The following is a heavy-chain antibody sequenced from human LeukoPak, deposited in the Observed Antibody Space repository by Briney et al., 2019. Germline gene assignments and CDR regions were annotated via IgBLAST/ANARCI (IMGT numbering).Heavy chain of an antibody. V-gene: IGHV3-30-3*01. Sequence: PGGSLRLSCAASGFTFSSYAMHWVRQAPGKGLEWVAVISYDGSNKYYADSVKGRFTISRDNSKNTLYLQMNSLRAEDTAVYYCAKDIRGELGAFDIWGQGTMVTVSS. CDR2: ISYDGSNK. J-gene: IGHJ3*02. CDR1: GFTFSSYA. D-gene: IGHD3-10*01. CDR3: AKDIRGELGAFDI.